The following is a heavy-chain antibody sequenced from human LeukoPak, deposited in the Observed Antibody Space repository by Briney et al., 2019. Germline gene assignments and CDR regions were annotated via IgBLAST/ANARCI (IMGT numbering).Heavy chain of an antibody. D-gene: IGHD3-10*01. J-gene: IGHJ4*02. CDR3: ARGGGSGSYYKRELDY. CDR2: IKEDGSEK. V-gene: IGHV3-7*01. Sequence: GGSLRLSCAASRITFSNSWMCWVRQAPGKGLEWVANIKEDGSEKYYVNSVKGRFTISRDNAKNSLYLQMNSLRAEDTAVYYCARGGGSGSYYKRELDYWGQGTLVTVSS. CDR1: RITFSNSW.